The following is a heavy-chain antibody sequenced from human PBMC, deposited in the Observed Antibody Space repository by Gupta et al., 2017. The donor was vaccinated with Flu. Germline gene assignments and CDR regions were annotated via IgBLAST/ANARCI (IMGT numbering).Heavy chain of an antibody. CDR2: IRSKAYGGTT. CDR3: TRDGRRLDV. CDR1: GFTFGDYA. J-gene: IGHJ6*02. D-gene: IGHD1-26*01. V-gene: IGHV3-49*04. Sequence: EVQLVESGGGLVQPGRSPRLSCTASGFTFGDYAMSWVRQAPGKGLEWVGFIRSKAYGGTTEYAASVKGRFTISRDDSKSIAYLKMNSLKTEDTAVYYCTRDGRRLDVWGQGTTVTVSS.